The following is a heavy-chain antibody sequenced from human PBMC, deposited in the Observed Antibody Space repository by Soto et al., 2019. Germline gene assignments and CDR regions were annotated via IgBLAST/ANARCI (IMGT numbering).Heavy chain of an antibody. D-gene: IGHD3-10*01. J-gene: IGHJ6*03. CDR3: AGVVRGGGSYYMDV. Sequence: QVQLVQSGAEVKKPGASVKVSCKASGYTFTSYGISWVRQAPGQGLEWMGWISAYNGNTNYAQKPKGRGTMTTDKSRSPAYRGLRGLRSDGTAVYYWAGVVRGGGSYYMDVWGKGTTVTVSS. CDR1: GYTFTSYG. CDR2: ISAYNGNT. V-gene: IGHV1-18*01.